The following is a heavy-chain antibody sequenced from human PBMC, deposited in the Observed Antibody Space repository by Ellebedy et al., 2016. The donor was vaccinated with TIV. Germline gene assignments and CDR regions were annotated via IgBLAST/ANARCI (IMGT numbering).Heavy chain of an antibody. J-gene: IGHJ4*02. Sequence: GESLKISCSATGFTFGSFGMSWVRQAPGKGLEWVSAISGSGESTYYADSVKGRFTVSRDNSKNTLHLQMKSLRAEDTAVYYCAKAHPARCSCFDSWGQGTLVTVSS. CDR1: GFTFGSFG. CDR3: AKAHPARCSCFDS. CDR2: ISGSGEST. V-gene: IGHV3-23*01. D-gene: IGHD6-13*01.